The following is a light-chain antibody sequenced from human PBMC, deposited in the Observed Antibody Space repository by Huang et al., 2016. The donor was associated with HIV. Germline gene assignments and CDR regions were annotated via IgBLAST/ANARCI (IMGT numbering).Light chain of an antibody. J-gene: IGKJ1*01. CDR1: RSVISSH. CDR3: QQYGSSPWT. Sequence: IVLTQSPDTLSLSPGERATLSCRASRSVISSHLDWYQQRPGQTPGLLIYGAATRAPGIPDRFSGRGSGTAFTLTINRLEPEDSAGYYCQQYGSSPWTFGQGTKTEIK. V-gene: IGKV3-20*01. CDR2: GAA.